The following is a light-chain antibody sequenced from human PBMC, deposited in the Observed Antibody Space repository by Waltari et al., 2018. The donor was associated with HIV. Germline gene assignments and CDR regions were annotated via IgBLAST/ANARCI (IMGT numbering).Light chain of an antibody. CDR1: QSISRNY. V-gene: IGKV3-20*01. CDR2: GAS. Sequence: EIVLTQSPGTLSLSPGERATLSCRASQSISRNYLAWYQQKPGQAPRLLIYGASSRATGIPDRFSDSGSGTDFTLTISRLEPEDFAVYYCQQYGSSPRSFGQGTKVEIK. CDR3: QQYGSSPRS. J-gene: IGKJ1*01.